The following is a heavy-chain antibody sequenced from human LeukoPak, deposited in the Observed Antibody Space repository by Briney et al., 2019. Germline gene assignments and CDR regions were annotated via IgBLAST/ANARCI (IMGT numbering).Heavy chain of an antibody. Sequence: SETLSLTCTVSGGSISSYYWSWIRQPPGKGLEWIGYIYYSGSTNYNPSLKSRVTMSVDTSKNQFSLKLSSVTAADTAVYYCARDHLGYSSGWYYFDYWGQGTLVTVSS. V-gene: IGHV4-59*12. CDR2: IYYSGST. J-gene: IGHJ4*02. CDR1: GGSISSYY. CDR3: ARDHLGYSSGWYYFDY. D-gene: IGHD6-19*01.